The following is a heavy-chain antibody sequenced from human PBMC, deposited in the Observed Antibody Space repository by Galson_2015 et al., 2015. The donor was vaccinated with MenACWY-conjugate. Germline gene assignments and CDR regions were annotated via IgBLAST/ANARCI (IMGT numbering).Heavy chain of an antibody. CDR3: ARWVAVKMIEY. CDR2: IHYSGST. Sequence: TLSLTCSAAGAFISTAYWSWRRQPARRRVGWIGYIHYSGSTKYNPSLKTRITMSLDTSENQFSLKLSSVTAADTAVYYCARWVAVKMIEYCGQGTLVTVSS. CDR1: GAFISTAY. J-gene: IGHJ4*02. D-gene: IGHD6-19*01. V-gene: IGHV4-59*01.